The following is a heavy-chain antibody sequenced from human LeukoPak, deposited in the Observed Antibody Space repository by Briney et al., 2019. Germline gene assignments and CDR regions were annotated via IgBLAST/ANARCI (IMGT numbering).Heavy chain of an antibody. V-gene: IGHV1-18*01. Sequence: ASVKVSCKASGYTFTSYGISWVRQAPGQGLEWMGWISAYNGNTNYAQKLQGRVTMTTDTSTSTAYMELRSLRSDDTAVYYCARDYYGSGSYYKVPFDYWGQGTLVTVSS. J-gene: IGHJ4*02. CDR1: GYTFTSYG. CDR2: ISAYNGNT. D-gene: IGHD3-10*01. CDR3: ARDYYGSGSYYKVPFDY.